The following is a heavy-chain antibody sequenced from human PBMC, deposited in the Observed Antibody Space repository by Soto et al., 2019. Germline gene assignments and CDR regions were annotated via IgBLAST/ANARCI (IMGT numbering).Heavy chain of an antibody. CDR2: ISSSSSTI. Sequence: GGSLRLSCAASGFTFSSSSMNWVRQAPGKGPEWVSYISSSSSTINYADSVRGRFTISRDNAKNSLYLQMNSLRDEDTAVYYCARVHSSGWFKVEYWGQGTLVTVSS. J-gene: IGHJ4*02. V-gene: IGHV3-48*02. D-gene: IGHD6-19*01. CDR1: GFTFSSSS. CDR3: ARVHSSGWFKVEY.